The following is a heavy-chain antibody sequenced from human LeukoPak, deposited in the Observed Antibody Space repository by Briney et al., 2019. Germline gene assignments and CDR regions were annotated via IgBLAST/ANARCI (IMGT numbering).Heavy chain of an antibody. CDR3: VRDSPYSSGWYRFFDL. V-gene: IGHV4-39*07. CDR1: DVSVTTRDSY. J-gene: IGHJ2*01. D-gene: IGHD6-19*01. Sequence: PSETLSLTCTVSDVSVTTRDSYWGWIRQPPGKGLEWIGSAYYSGSMYFNPSLKSRLSISVDTSKNQFSLRLTSVTAADTAVYYCVRDSPYSSGWYRFFDLWGRGTLVTVTS. CDR2: AYYSGSM.